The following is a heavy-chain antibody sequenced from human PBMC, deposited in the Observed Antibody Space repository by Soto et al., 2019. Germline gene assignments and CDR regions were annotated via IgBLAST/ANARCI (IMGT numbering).Heavy chain of an antibody. D-gene: IGHD5-12*01. V-gene: IGHV3-48*02. CDR2: ISSSSTTI. Sequence: GGSLRLSCAASGFTFSTYSMNWVRQAPGKGLEWVSYISSSSTTIYYADSVKGRLTISRDNAKNSLYLQMNSLRDADTAVYYCARPSRDGYNYYFDYWGQGTLVTVSS. CDR3: ARPSRDGYNYYFDY. CDR1: GFTFSTYS. J-gene: IGHJ4*02.